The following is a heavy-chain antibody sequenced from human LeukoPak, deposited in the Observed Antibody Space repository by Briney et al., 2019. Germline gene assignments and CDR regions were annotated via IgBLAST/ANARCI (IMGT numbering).Heavy chain of an antibody. D-gene: IGHD3-22*01. CDR1: GGSISSYY. Sequence: SETLSLTCTVSGGSISSYYWSWIRQPAGKGLEWIGRIYTSGSTNYNPSLKSRVTMSVDTSKNQFSLKLSSVTAADTAVYYCAIAAYYYDSSGYWWFDYWGQRTLVTVSS. V-gene: IGHV4-4*07. CDR3: AIAAYYYDSSGYWWFDY. CDR2: IYTSGST. J-gene: IGHJ4*02.